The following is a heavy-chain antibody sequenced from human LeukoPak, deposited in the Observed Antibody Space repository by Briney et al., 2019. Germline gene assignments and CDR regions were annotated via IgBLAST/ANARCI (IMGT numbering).Heavy chain of an antibody. CDR3: ASEGGVVIMDMDV. D-gene: IGHD3-3*01. V-gene: IGHV3-66*02. Sequence: PGGSLRLSCAASGFAVSSNYMSWVRQAPGKGLEWVSVIYSGGSTYYADSVKGRFTISRDNSKNTLYLQMNSLRAEDTAVYYCASEGGVVIMDMDVWGQGTPVTVSS. CDR1: GFAVSSNY. J-gene: IGHJ6*02. CDR2: IYSGGST.